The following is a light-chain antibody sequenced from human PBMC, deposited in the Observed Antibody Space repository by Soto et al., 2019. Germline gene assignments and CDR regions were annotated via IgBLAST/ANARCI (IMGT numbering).Light chain of an antibody. CDR1: QSVINN. Sequence: EIVMTQSPATLSVSPGERATLSRWASQSVINNLAWYQQIRGQAPRLLIYGASTRATGIPARFSGSGSGTEFTLTITSLQSEDFAVYYCQQYNKWPRTFGQGTKVDIK. J-gene: IGKJ1*01. V-gene: IGKV3-15*01. CDR2: GAS. CDR3: QQYNKWPRT.